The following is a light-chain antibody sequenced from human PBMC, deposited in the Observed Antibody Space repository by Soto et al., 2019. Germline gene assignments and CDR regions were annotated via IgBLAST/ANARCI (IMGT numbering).Light chain of an antibody. V-gene: IGKV3-20*01. CDR1: QSVSSSY. Sequence: EIVLTQSPGTLSLSPGERATLSFRASQSVSSSYLAWYQQKPGQAPRLLIYGASSRATGIPDRFSGSGSGTDFTLTISRLEPEDFAVYYCQQYGSSVLTFGGGTKVEIK. J-gene: IGKJ4*01. CDR3: QQYGSSVLT. CDR2: GAS.